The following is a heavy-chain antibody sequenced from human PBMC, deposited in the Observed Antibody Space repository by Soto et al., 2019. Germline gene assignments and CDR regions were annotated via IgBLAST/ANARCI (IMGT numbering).Heavy chain of an antibody. CDR2: IHYNGNT. J-gene: IGHJ4*02. Sequence: PSETLSLTCTVSGDSIRSYSWSWIRQPPGKGLEWIGNIHYNGNTKYNPSLQSRVTLSVDTSKNHFSLTLISLTAADTALYYCAREGNLGRWLQPLDYWGQGTLVTVSS. V-gene: IGHV4-59*01. CDR3: AREGNLGRWLQPLDY. D-gene: IGHD5-12*01. CDR1: GDSIRSYS.